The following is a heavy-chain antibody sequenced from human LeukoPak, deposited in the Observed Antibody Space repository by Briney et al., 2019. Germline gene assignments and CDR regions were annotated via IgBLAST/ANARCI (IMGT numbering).Heavy chain of an antibody. CDR3: AKGLRWELLLGYYFDY. J-gene: IGHJ4*02. CDR1: GFTFSSYG. V-gene: IGHV3-23*01. D-gene: IGHD1-26*01. Sequence: GSLRLSCAASGFTFSSYGISWVRQAPGKGLEWVSAISGSGGSTYYADSVKGRFTISRDNSKNTLYLQMNSLRAEDTAVYYCAKGLRWELLLGYYFDYWGQGTLVTVSS. CDR2: ISGSGGST.